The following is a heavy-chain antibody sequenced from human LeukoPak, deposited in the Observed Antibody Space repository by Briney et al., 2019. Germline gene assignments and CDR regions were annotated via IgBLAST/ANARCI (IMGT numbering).Heavy chain of an antibody. J-gene: IGHJ5*02. V-gene: IGHV1-18*01. CDR1: GYTFTTYH. Sequence: ASVKVSCKASGYTFTTYHIIWVRQAPGQELEWMGWISTYNGDTNYTQKLQGRVTMTTETSTSTAYMELRGLRSDDTAVYFCARGGPGFSSSWYGNWFDPWGQGTLVTVSS. D-gene: IGHD6-13*01. CDR2: ISTYNGDT. CDR3: ARGGPGFSSSWYGNWFDP.